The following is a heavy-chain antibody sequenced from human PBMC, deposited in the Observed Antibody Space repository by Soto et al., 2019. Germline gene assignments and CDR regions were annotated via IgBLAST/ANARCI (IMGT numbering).Heavy chain of an antibody. V-gene: IGHV3-30*18. CDR1: GFTFRNYG. CDR2: ISHDGSDK. J-gene: IGHJ4*02. CDR3: AKEYQHLVPDY. D-gene: IGHD2-21*01. Sequence: QVQLVESGGGVVRPGRSLRLTCAASGFTFRNYGMHWVRQAPGKGLEWVAVISHDGSDKYYADSMKGRFIISRDNSENTLFLNKNSMKPEDTAVYYCAKEYQHLVPDYWGQGTLVSVCS.